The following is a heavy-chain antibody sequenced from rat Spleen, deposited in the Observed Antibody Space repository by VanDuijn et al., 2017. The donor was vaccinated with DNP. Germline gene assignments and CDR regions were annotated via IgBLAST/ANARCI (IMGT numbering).Heavy chain of an antibody. D-gene: IGHD1-11*01. Sequence: EVRLVESGGGLVQPGRSLKLSCAASGFTFSDYYMAWVRQAPTKGLELVASISYDGGSTYYRDSVKGRFTISRDNAKSSLYLQMDSLRSEDTATYYFTTLGGIIYDFWGQGVLVTVSS. CDR2: ISYDGGST. V-gene: IGHV5-20*01. CDR1: GFTFSDYY. CDR3: TTLGGIIYDF. J-gene: IGHJ2*01.